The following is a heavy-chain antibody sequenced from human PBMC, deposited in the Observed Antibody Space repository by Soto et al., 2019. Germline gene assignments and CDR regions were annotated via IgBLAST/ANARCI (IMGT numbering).Heavy chain of an antibody. D-gene: IGHD6-13*01. CDR1: GGSISSSSYY. J-gene: IGHJ4*02. CDR2: IYYSGST. CDR3: ARLNDGYSSSWYGDLGY. Sequence: PSEILSLTCTVSGGSISSSSYYWGWIRQPPGKGLEWIGSIYYSGSTYYNPSLKSRVTISVDTSKNQFSLKLSSVTAADTAVYYCARLNDGYSSSWYGDLGYWGQGTLVTVSS. V-gene: IGHV4-39*01.